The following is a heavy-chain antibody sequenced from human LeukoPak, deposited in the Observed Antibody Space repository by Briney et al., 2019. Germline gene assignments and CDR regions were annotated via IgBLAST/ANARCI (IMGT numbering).Heavy chain of an antibody. V-gene: IGHV3-7*01. CDR2: IKKDGSEK. Sequence: GGSLRLSCAASGFTFINAWMSWVRQAPGKGLEWVANIKKDGSEKYYVDSVKGRFTISRDSAKTSLYLQMSSLRAEDTAVYYCARAGFGLAPLRGTPFDYWGQGTLVTVSS. J-gene: IGHJ4*02. D-gene: IGHD3-10*01. CDR3: ARAGFGLAPLRGTPFDY. CDR1: GFTFINAW.